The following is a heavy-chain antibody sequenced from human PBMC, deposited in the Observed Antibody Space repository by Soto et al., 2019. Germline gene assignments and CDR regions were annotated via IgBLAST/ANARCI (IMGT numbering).Heavy chain of an antibody. Sequence: EVQLVESGGGLVQPGGSLRLSCAASGFTFSSYDMHWVRQATGKGLEWVSAIGTAGDTYYPGSVKGRFTISRENAKNSLYLQMNSLRAGDTAVYYCARETQRAAAVIAVAGNFDYWGQGTLVTVSS. V-gene: IGHV3-13*01. CDR1: GFTFSSYD. D-gene: IGHD6-19*01. CDR3: ARETQRAAAVIAVAGNFDY. CDR2: IGTAGDT. J-gene: IGHJ4*02.